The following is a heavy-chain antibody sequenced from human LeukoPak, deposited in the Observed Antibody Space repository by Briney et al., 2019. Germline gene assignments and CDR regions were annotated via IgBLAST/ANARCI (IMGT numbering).Heavy chain of an antibody. Sequence: GESLKISCKGSGYSFTSYWIGWVRQMPGKGLEWMGIIYPGDSDTRYSPSFQGQVTISADKSISTAYLQRSSLKASDTAMYYCARHPSRYDFWSGYYDWGQGTLVTVSS. J-gene: IGHJ4*02. CDR3: ARHPSRYDFWSGYYD. CDR1: GYSFTSYW. V-gene: IGHV5-51*01. CDR2: IYPGDSDT. D-gene: IGHD3-3*01.